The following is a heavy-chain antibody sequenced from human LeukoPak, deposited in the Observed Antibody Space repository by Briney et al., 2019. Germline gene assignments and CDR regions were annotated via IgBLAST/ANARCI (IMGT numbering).Heavy chain of an antibody. Sequence: GGSLRLSCAASGFTFSDYYMSWIRQAPGKGLEWVANIKQDGSEKYYVDSVKGRFTISRDNATHSLYMQMNSLIAEDTAVYYCASRTYSSGWYYFDYWGQGTLVTVSS. V-gene: IGHV3-7*01. CDR2: IKQDGSEK. J-gene: IGHJ4*02. D-gene: IGHD6-19*01. CDR3: ASRTYSSGWYYFDY. CDR1: GFTFSDYY.